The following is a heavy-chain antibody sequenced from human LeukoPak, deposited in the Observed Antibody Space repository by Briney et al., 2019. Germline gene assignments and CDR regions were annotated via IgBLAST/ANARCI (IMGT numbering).Heavy chain of an antibody. CDR2: INSDGSST. Sequence: GGSLRLSCAASGFTFSSYWMHWVRQAPGKGLVWVSRINSDGSSTSYADSVKGRFTISRDNAKNTLYLQTNSLRAEDTAVYYCARARWMTDFDYWGQGTLVTVSS. V-gene: IGHV3-74*01. CDR3: ARARWMTDFDY. CDR1: GFTFSSYW. J-gene: IGHJ4*02. D-gene: IGHD1-1*01.